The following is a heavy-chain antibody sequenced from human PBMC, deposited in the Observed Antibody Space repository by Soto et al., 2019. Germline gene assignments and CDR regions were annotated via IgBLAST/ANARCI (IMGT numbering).Heavy chain of an antibody. Sequence: QVQLVESGGALVKPGGSLRVSCAASGFTFRDYYMNWIRQPPGKGLEWVAFISRSGNTINYSDAVKGRFTISRDNADNSLFLQMCALRVEDTAVYFCAREISPPRYNVYNHAVDVWGLGTTVTVSP. CDR3: AREISPPRYNVYNHAVDV. V-gene: IGHV3-11*01. CDR2: ISRSGNTI. J-gene: IGHJ6*01. CDR1: GFTFRDYY. D-gene: IGHD3-10*01.